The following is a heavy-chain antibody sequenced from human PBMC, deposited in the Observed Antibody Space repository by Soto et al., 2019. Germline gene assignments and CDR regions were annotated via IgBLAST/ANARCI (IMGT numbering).Heavy chain of an antibody. V-gene: IGHV3-7*03. D-gene: IGHD2-21*01. CDR1: GFTFTNYW. Sequence: GGSLRLSCAPSGFTFTNYWMTWVRQAPGKGLEWVANIKQDGSEEYYMDSVKGRFTISRDNAKKSLYLQMDSLRAEHTAVYYCVRLYISVGEGDYWGPGTLVTVSS. J-gene: IGHJ4*02. CDR3: VRLYISVGEGDY. CDR2: IKQDGSEE.